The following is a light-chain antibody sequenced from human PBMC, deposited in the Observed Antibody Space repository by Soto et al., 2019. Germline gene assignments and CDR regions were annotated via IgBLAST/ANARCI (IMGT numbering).Light chain of an antibody. Sequence: IQMTQSPSSLSASVGDRVTITCRASQGIRNDLGWYQQRPGKAPQLLIFAASSLQSGVPSRFSGSGSGTEFTHTIRSRQPADFATYYCLQHNSYPLTLGGGTKVEIK. V-gene: IGKV1-17*01. CDR1: QGIRND. CDR2: AAS. CDR3: LQHNSYPLT. J-gene: IGKJ4*01.